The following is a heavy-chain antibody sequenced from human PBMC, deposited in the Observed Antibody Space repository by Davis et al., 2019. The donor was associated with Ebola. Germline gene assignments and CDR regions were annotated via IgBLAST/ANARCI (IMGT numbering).Heavy chain of an antibody. CDR1: GYTFTNYY. Sequence: ASVKVSCKASGYTFTNYYMHWVRQAPGQGLEWMGMINPNDGRTIYAQTFQGRVTVTRDTSMTTVYMDLSSLRSEDTALYYCTTPGGQDSGYDVFDIWGQGTMVTVSS. J-gene: IGHJ3*02. V-gene: IGHV1-46*03. CDR3: TTPGGQDSGYDVFDI. CDR2: INPNDGRT. D-gene: IGHD5-12*01.